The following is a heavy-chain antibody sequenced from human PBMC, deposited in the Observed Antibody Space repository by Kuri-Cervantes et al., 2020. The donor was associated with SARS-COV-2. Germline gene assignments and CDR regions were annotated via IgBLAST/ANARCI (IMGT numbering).Heavy chain of an antibody. V-gene: IGHV1-2*02. J-gene: IGHJ4*02. CDR1: GYTFTSYY. D-gene: IGHD3-22*01. CDR3: ARDPSYYDSSGYYSPDAPQFDY. Sequence: ASVKVSCKASGYTFTSYYMHWVRQAPGQGLEWMGWINPNSGGTNYAQKFQGRVTMTRDTSISTAYMELSRLRSDDTAVYYCARDPSYYDSSGYYSPDAPQFDYWGQGTLVTVSS. CDR2: INPNSGGT.